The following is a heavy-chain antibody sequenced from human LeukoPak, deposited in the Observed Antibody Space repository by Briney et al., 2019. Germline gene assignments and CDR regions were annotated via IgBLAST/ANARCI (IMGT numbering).Heavy chain of an antibody. CDR2: IYSGGST. V-gene: IGHV3-53*01. J-gene: IGHJ3*02. Sequence: GGSLRLSCAASGFTVSSNYLSWVRQAPGKGLEWVSVIYSGGSTYYAGSVKGRFTISRDNSKNTLYLQINSLRAEDTAVYYCASPSDAAMVINAFDIWGQGTMVTVSS. CDR1: GFTVSSNY. CDR3: ASPSDAAMVINAFDI. D-gene: IGHD5-18*01.